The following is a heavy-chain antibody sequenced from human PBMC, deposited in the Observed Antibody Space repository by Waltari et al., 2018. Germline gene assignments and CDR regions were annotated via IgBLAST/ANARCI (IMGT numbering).Heavy chain of an antibody. V-gene: IGHV3-7*01. CDR1: GGSISSSSYY. CDR3: ASSAGSGSYWV. D-gene: IGHD3-10*01. J-gene: IGHJ4*02. Sequence: LQLQESGPGLVKPSETLSLTCTVSGGSISSSSYYWGWIRQPPGKGLEWVANIKQDGSEKYYVDSVKGRFTISRDNAKNSLYLQMNSLRAEDTAVYYCASSAGSGSYWVWGQGTLVTVSS. CDR2: IKQDGSEK.